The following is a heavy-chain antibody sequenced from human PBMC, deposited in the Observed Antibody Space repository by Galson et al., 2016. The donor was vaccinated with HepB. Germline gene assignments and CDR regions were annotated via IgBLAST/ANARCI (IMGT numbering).Heavy chain of an antibody. CDR3: ARRNVAPFDF. CDR2: IYYSGTT. CDR1: GGSIISNGYY. D-gene: IGHD2-8*01. J-gene: IGHJ4*02. V-gene: IGHV4-39*01. Sequence: ETLSLTCTVSGGSIISNGYYWGWVRQPPGKGLEWIGSIYYSGTTYYNPSLKSRVTMSVDTSTNQFSLKLASVTAADTAVYYRARRNVAPFDFWGQGTLVTVSS.